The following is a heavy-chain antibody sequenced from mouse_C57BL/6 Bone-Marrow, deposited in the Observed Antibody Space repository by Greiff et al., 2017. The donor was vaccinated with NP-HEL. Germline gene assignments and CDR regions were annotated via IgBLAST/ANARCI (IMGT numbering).Heavy chain of an antibody. J-gene: IGHJ4*01. V-gene: IGHV1-74*01. CDR3: AIRHYYGSSYYAMDY. CDR2: IHPSDSDT. Sequence: VKLQQPGAELVKPGASVKVSCKASGYTFTSYWMHWVKQRPGQGLEWIGRIHPSDSDTNYNQKFKGKATLTVDKSSSTAYMQLSSLTSEDSAVYYCAIRHYYGSSYYAMDYWGQGTSVTVSS. D-gene: IGHD1-1*01. CDR1: GYTFTSYW.